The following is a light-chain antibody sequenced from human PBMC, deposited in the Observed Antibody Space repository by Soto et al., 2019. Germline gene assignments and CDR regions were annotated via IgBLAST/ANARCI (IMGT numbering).Light chain of an antibody. CDR1: QSISSS. CDR3: QQYINWPWT. CDR2: GAS. Sequence: EIVTTQSPATLSVSPGERATLSCRASQSISSSLAWYQLKPGQAPRLLIYGASTRATGVPASFSGSGSGTEFTLTISSLQSEEFAVYYCQQYINWPWTFGQGTKVEIK. J-gene: IGKJ1*01. V-gene: IGKV3-15*01.